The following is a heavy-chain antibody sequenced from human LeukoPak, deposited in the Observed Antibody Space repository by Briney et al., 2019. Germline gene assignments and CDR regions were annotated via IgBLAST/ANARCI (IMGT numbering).Heavy chain of an antibody. J-gene: IGHJ3*02. CDR2: IKQDGSEK. V-gene: IGHV3-7*03. Sequence: GSLRLSCAASRFTFSSYWMSWVRQAPGEGLEWVANIKQDGSEKYYVDSVRGRFTISRDNAKNSLYLQMNSLRAEDTAVYYCAKEIPYSGSQGADAFDIWGQGTMVTVSS. CDR3: AKEIPYSGSQGADAFDI. CDR1: RFTFSSYW. D-gene: IGHD1-26*01.